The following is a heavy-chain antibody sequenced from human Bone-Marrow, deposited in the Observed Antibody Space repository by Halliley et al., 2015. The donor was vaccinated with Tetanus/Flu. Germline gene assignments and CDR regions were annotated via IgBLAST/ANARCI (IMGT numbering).Heavy chain of an antibody. V-gene: IGHV1-18*01. D-gene: IGHD2-8*01. CDR3: GGNGGQLAVSFFDY. Sequence: GWISSYPGNTEYAQKFQGRVTMTTDTSTSTAYMVRGSLRSDDTAVYYCGGNGGQLAVSFFDYWGQGTLVTVSS. CDR2: ISSYPGNT. J-gene: IGHJ4*02.